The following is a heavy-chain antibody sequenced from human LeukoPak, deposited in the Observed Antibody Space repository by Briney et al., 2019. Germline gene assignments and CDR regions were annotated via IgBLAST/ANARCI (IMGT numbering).Heavy chain of an antibody. J-gene: IGHJ4*02. CDR3: ARDWSTTGWYSDY. V-gene: IGHV1-2*02. CDR1: GYTFTSYD. CDR2: INPNTGGT. Sequence: ASVKVSCKASGYTFTSYDINWVRQATGQGLEWMGWINPNTGGTSYAQKFQGRVTLTRDTSITTAYMELSRLRSDDSAVYYCARDWSTTGWYSDYWGQGTLVTVSS. D-gene: IGHD6-19*01.